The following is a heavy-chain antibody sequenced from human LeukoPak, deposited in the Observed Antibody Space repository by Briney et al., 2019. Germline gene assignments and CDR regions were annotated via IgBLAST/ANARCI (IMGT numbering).Heavy chain of an antibody. CDR1: GFTFSDHY. J-gene: IGHJ4*02. CDR2: SRNKANSYTT. Sequence: GGSLRLSCVGSGFTFSDHYMDWVRQAPGKGLEWVGRSRNKANSYTTQYAASVKGRFTISRDDSKDSLYLQMNSLKTEDTAVYYCAISSGWYYFDYWGQETLVTISS. V-gene: IGHV3-72*01. CDR3: AISSGWYYFDY. D-gene: IGHD6-19*01.